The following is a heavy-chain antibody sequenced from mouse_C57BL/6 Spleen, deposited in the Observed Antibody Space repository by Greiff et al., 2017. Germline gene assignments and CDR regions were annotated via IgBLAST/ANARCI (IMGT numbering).Heavy chain of an antibody. Sequence: EVHLVESGGDLVKPGGSLKLSCAASGFTFSSYGMSWVRQTPDKRLEWVATISSGGSYTYYPDSVKGRFTISRDNAKNTLYLQMSSLKSEDTAMYYCARSNWDDPHWYFDVWGTGTTVTVSS. D-gene: IGHD4-1*01. CDR3: ARSNWDDPHWYFDV. V-gene: IGHV5-6*01. J-gene: IGHJ1*03. CDR1: GFTFSSYG. CDR2: ISSGGSYT.